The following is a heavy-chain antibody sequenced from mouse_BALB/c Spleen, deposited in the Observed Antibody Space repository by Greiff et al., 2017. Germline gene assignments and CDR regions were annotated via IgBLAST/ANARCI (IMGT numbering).Heavy chain of an antibody. CDR2: IDPANGNT. J-gene: IGHJ3*01. D-gene: IGHD2-14*01. Sequence: EVQLQQSGAELVKPGASVKLSCTASGFNIKDTYMHWVKQRPEQGLEWIGRIDPANGNTKYDPKFQGKATITADTSSNTAYLQLSSLTSEDTAVYYCARSDYYRYDVPWFAYWGQGTLVTVSA. CDR3: ARSDYYRYDVPWFAY. V-gene: IGHV14-3*02. CDR1: GFNIKDTY.